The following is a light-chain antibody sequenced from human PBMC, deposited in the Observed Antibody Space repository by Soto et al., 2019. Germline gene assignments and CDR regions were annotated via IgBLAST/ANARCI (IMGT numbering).Light chain of an antibody. Sequence: EIVLTQSPGTLSLSPGERATLSCRASQSVSSRDLAWYQQKPGQAPRLLIYATSSRAAGIPDRFSGSGSGTDFTLTISRLEPEDFAVYYCQQYDNSPGYTFGQGTKVDTK. CDR2: ATS. CDR1: QSVSSRD. J-gene: IGKJ2*01. CDR3: QQYDNSPGYT. V-gene: IGKV3-20*01.